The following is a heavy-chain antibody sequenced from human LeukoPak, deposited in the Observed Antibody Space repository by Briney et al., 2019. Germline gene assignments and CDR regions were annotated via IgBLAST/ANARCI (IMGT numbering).Heavy chain of an antibody. CDR2: IYYSGST. V-gene: IGHV4-39*01. CDR3: ARQGDGGRAFDN. J-gene: IGHJ4*02. D-gene: IGHD4-23*01. Sequence: SETLSLTCTVSGGSISSNSYYWGWIRQPPGKGLEWIGSIYYSGSTYYNPSLKSRVTISVDTSKNQFSLKLSSVTAADTAVYYCARQGDGGRAFDNWGQGTLVTVSS. CDR1: GGSISSNSYY.